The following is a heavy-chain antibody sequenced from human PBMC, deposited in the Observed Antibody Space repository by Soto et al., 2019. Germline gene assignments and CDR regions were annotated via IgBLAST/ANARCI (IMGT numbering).Heavy chain of an antibody. D-gene: IGHD5-18*01. CDR1: GGTFSSYA. CDR3: AREGWPAMVGPHGYFDY. J-gene: IGHJ4*02. CDR2: IIPIFGTA. V-gene: IGHV1-69*01. Sequence: QVQLVQSGAEVKKPGSSVKVSCKASGGTFSSYAISWVRQAPGQGLEWMGGIIPIFGTANYAQKFQGRVTITSDESTSTAYMELSSLRSEDTAVYYCAREGWPAMVGPHGYFDYWGQGTLVTVSS.